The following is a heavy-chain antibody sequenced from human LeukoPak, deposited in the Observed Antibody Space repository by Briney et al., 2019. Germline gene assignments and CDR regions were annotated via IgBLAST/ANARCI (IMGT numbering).Heavy chain of an antibody. Sequence: PSETLSLTCTVSGGSISSYYWSWIRQPPGKGLEWIGYIYYSGSTNHNPSLKSRVTISVDTSKNQFSLKLSSVTAADTAVYYCARDSYGSGRPNDAFDIWGQGTMVTVSS. CDR3: ARDSYGSGRPNDAFDI. CDR1: GGSISSYY. V-gene: IGHV4-59*01. CDR2: IYYSGST. J-gene: IGHJ3*02. D-gene: IGHD3-10*01.